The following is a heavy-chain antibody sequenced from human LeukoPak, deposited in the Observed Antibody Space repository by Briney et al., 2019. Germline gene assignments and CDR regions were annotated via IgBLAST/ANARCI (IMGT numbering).Heavy chain of an antibody. J-gene: IGHJ6*03. CDR3: ARAFPYGSGSYMYYYYYMDV. V-gene: IGHV4-39*07. Sequence: KASETLSLTCTVSGGSISSSSYYWSWIRQPPGKGLEWIGSIYYSGSTYYNPSLKSRVTISVDTSKNQFSLKLSSVTAADTAVYYCARAFPYGSGSYMYYYYYMDVWGKGTTVTVSS. CDR1: GGSISSSSYY. D-gene: IGHD3-10*01. CDR2: IYYSGST.